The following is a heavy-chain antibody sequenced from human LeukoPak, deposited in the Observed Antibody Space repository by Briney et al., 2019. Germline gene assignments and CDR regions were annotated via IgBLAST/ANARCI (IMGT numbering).Heavy chain of an antibody. D-gene: IGHD2-21*01. CDR2: ISWNSGSI. V-gene: IGHV3-9*01. CDR1: GFTFDDYA. Sequence: GGSLRLSCAASGFTFDDYAMHWVRQAPGKGLEWVSGISWNSGSIGYADSVKGRFTISRDNAENSLYLQMNSLRAEDTAVYYCARDKIVGTTFFDFWGQGTLVTVSS. CDR3: ARDKIVGTTFFDF. J-gene: IGHJ4*02.